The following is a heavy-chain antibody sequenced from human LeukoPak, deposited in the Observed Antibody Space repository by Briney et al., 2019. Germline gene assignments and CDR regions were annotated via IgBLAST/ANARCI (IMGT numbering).Heavy chain of an antibody. CDR3: AKLTSDQWLLNY. Sequence: PGRSLRLSCAASGFTFSSYGMHWARQAPGKGLEWVAVISYDGSNKYYADSVKGRFTISRDNSKNTLYLQMNSLRAEDTAVYYRAKLTSDQWLLNYWGQGTLVTVSS. CDR1: GFTFSSYG. J-gene: IGHJ4*02. V-gene: IGHV3-30*18. D-gene: IGHD6-19*01. CDR2: ISYDGSNK.